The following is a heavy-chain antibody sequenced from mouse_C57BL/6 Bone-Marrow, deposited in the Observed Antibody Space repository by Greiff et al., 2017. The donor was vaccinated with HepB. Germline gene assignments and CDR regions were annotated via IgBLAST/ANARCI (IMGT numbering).Heavy chain of an antibody. CDR3: ARDYYGSSYVAWFAY. D-gene: IGHD1-1*01. CDR2: IYPRSGNT. Sequence: QVQLQQSGAELARPGASVKLSCKASGYTFTSYGISWVKQRTGQGLEWIGEIYPRSGNTYYNEKFKGKATLTADKSSSTAYMELRSLTSEDSAVYFCARDYYGSSYVAWFAYWAKGLWSLSLQ. CDR1: GYTFTSYG. V-gene: IGHV1-81*01. J-gene: IGHJ3*01.